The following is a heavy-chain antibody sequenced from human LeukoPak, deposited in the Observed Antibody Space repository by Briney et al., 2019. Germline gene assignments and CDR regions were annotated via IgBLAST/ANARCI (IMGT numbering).Heavy chain of an antibody. J-gene: IGHJ4*02. V-gene: IGHV1-46*01. CDR2: INPSGGST. CDR1: GYTFTGYF. CDR3: ARDPLSNVLLWFGELPYYFDY. D-gene: IGHD3-10*01. Sequence: GSSVKVSCRASGYTFTGYFMHWVRQAPGQGLEWMGIINPSGGSTSYAQKFQGRVTMTRDTSTSTVYMELSSLRSEDTAVYYCARDPLSNVLLWFGELPYYFDYWGQGTLVTVSS.